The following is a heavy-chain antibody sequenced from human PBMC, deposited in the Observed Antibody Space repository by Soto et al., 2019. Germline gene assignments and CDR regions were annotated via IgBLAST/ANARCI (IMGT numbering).Heavy chain of an antibody. V-gene: IGHV1-69*13. CDR3: ARGIVVPAAIIHHYYYGMDV. Sequence: SVKVSCKASGGTFSSYAISWVRQAPGQGLEWMGGIIPIFGTANYAQKFQGRVTITADESTSTAYMELSSLRSEDTAVYYCARGIVVPAAIIHHYYYGMDVWGQGTTVTVSS. CDR2: IIPIFGTA. CDR1: GGTFSSYA. J-gene: IGHJ6*02. D-gene: IGHD2-2*02.